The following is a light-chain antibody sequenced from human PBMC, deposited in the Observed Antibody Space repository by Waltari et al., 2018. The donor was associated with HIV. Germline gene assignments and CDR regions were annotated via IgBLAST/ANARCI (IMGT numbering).Light chain of an antibody. CDR1: SSNIENDN. Sequence: QSFLTQPPSASGTPGQTVTISCSGSSSNIENDNVYWYQQLPGMTPKLLIYKNFLRPSGVPDRFAASKSGTSASLTISGLRSADEADYYCVGWDSSLSAYVVGARNKVAVL. CDR3: VGWDSSLSAYV. CDR2: KNF. J-gene: IGLJ1*01. V-gene: IGLV1-47*01.